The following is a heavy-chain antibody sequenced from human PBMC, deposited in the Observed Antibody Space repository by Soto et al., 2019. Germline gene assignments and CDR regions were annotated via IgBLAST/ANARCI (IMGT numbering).Heavy chain of an antibody. D-gene: IGHD3-10*01. J-gene: IGHJ6*02. CDR3: ARDGGLAEDGMDV. CDR1: GFIVRGNY. V-gene: IGHV3-53*02. Sequence: EVRLVETGGDWIQPGGSLILSCAASGFIVRGNYMSCVRQAPGKGLEWVSVIYSGGSTYYADSVKGRFTISRDNSKNTLYLQMNSLRADDTAVYYCARDGGLAEDGMDVWGQGTTVTVSS. CDR2: IYSGGST.